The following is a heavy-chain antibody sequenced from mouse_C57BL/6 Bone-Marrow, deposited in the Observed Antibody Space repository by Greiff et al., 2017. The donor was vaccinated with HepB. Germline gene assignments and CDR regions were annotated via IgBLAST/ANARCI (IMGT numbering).Heavy chain of an antibody. J-gene: IGHJ2*01. CDR1: GFTFRSYA. V-gene: IGHV5-4*03. Sequence: EVKVVESGGGLVKPGGSLKLSCAASGFTFRSYAMSWVRQTPEKRLEWVATISDGGSYTYYPDNVKGRFTISRDNAKNNLYLQMSHLKSEDTAMYYCARTGDYWGQGTTLTVSS. D-gene: IGHD4-1*01. CDR2: ISDGGSYT. CDR3: ARTGDY.